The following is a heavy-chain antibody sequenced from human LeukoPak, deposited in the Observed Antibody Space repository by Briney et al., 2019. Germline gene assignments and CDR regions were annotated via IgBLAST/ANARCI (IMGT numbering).Heavy chain of an antibody. J-gene: IGHJ6*03. CDR3: TKDQIGYCSGGGRCPPNPRAYYYFYCMDV. V-gene: IGHV3-23*01. CDR1: GFTFSSYG. D-gene: IGHD2-15*01. CDR2: ISGSGGST. Sequence: GGSLRLSCAASGFTFSSYGMSWVRQAPGKGLEWVSAISGSGGSTYYADSVKGRFTISRDNSKNTLYLQMNSLRAEDTAVYYCTKDQIGYCSGGGRCPPNPRAYYYFYCMDVWGEGTTVTVSS.